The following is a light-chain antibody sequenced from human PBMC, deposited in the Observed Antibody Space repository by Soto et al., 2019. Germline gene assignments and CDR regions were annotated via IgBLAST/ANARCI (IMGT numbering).Light chain of an antibody. CDR2: DAS. CDR1: QSITNW. V-gene: IGKV1-5*01. Sequence: DLQMTQSPSTLSASVGDRVTITCRASQSITNWLAWYQQKPGKAPNLLIYDASNLESGVSSRFSGSGSGTDFTFTISSLQPDDFATYYCQQYHTYPWTFGQGTKVDIK. CDR3: QQYHTYPWT. J-gene: IGKJ1*01.